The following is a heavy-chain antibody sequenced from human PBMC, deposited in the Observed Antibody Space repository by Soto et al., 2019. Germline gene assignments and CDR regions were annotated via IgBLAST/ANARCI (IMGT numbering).Heavy chain of an antibody. V-gene: IGHV3-23*01. Sequence: GGSLRLSCAASGFTFSSYAMSWVRQAPGKGLEWVSAISGSGGSTYYADSAKGRFTISRDNSKNTLYLQMNSLRAEDTAVYYCAKARSGRGGYDSRLDYWGQGTLVTVSS. J-gene: IGHJ4*02. CDR1: GFTFSSYA. CDR2: ISGSGGST. CDR3: AKARSGRGGYDSRLDY. D-gene: IGHD5-12*01.